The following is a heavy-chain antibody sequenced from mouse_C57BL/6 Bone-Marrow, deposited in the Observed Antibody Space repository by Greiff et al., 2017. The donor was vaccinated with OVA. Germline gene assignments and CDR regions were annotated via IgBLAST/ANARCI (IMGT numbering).Heavy chain of an antibody. V-gene: IGHV1-15*01. D-gene: IGHD1-1*01. CDR1: GYTFTDYE. CDR2: IDPETGGT. J-gene: IGHJ4*01. CDR3: TRSDYYGSSLYAMDY. Sequence: VQLQQSGAELVRPGASVTLSCKASGYTFTDYEMHWVKQTPVHGLEWIGAIDPETGGTAYNQKFKGKAILTADKSSSTAYMERRSLTSEDSAVYYCTRSDYYGSSLYAMDYWGQGTSVTVSS.